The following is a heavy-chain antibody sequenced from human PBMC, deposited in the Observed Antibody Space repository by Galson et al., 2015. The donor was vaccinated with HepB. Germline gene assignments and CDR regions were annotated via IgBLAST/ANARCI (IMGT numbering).Heavy chain of an antibody. V-gene: IGHV3-23*01. J-gene: IGHJ4*02. CDR3: ARDSLSRGWSDFDS. D-gene: IGHD6-19*01. CDR2: IVTHGGVT. CDR1: GFTFPNYA. Sequence: SLRLSCAASGFTFPNYAMHWVRQAPGKGLDWVSSIVTHGGVTVYADSVKGRFTISRDNSKNTLYLEMNSLRAEDTAIYYCARDSLSRGWSDFDSWGQGTLVTVSS.